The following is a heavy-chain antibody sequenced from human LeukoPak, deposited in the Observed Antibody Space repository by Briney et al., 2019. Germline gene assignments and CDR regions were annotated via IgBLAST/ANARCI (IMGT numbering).Heavy chain of an antibody. CDR3: TRDTDGSLDY. CDR2: IKQDGSTK. D-gene: IGHD1-26*01. CDR1: GFTFSSYE. Sequence: GGSLRLSCAASGFTFSSYEMNWVRQAPGKGLEWVANIKQDGSTKHYADSLKGRFTVSRDNPKNSLYLQMNNLRADDTAVYYCTRDTDGSLDYWGQGILVTVAS. V-gene: IGHV3-7*01. J-gene: IGHJ4*02.